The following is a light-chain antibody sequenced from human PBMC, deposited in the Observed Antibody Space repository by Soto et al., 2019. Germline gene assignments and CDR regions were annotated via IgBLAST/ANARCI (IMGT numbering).Light chain of an antibody. CDR1: QTLSNY. V-gene: IGKV1-9*01. J-gene: IGKJ1*01. Sequence: DIQLTQSPSFLSASVGDTVTITCRASQTLSNYLAWYQQKPGKAPDLLIYSASTLQGGVPSRFSGSGSETEFTLIIRAMQPEDFASYYWQHYNSVSEAFGQGTKVDIK. CDR2: SAS. CDR3: QHYNSVSEA.